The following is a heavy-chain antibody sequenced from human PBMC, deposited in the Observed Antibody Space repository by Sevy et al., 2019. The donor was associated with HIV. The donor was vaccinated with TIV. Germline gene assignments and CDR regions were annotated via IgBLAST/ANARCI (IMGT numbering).Heavy chain of an antibody. J-gene: IGHJ4*02. V-gene: IGHV3-15*01. CDR3: ATFSQPTDY. CDR1: GFTFTNAW. Sequence: GGSLRLSCAVSGFTFTNAWMNWVRQAPGKGLEWVGRIKSKTDGGTTDYAAPVKGRFSISRDDSKNSLYLQMNSLKTEDTAVYYCATFSQPTDYWGRGTLVTVSS. CDR2: IKSKTDGGTT.